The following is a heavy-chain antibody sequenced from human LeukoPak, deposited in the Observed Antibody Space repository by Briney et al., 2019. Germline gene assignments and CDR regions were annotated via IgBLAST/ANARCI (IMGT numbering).Heavy chain of an antibody. D-gene: IGHD3-10*01. CDR2: ISGSGGST. V-gene: IGHV3-23*01. CDR3: ARDRLALYGSGSYSH. J-gene: IGHJ4*02. Sequence: PGGSLRLSCAASGFTFSAYWMHWVRQAPGKGLEWVSAISGSGGSTYYADSVKGRFTISRDNSKNTLYLQMNSLRAEDTAVYYCARDRLALYGSGSYSHWGQGTLVTVSS. CDR1: GFTFSAYW.